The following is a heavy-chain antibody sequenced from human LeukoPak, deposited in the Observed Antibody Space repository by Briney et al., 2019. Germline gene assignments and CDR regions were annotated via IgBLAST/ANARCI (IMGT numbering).Heavy chain of an antibody. J-gene: IGHJ4*02. CDR2: ISGIDDYT. D-gene: IGHD5-18*01. CDR3: AKDGRGYNYADFEY. V-gene: IGHV3-23*01. CDR1: GFTFRSYA. Sequence: GESLRLSCAASGFTFRSYAMSWVRQAPGKGLERVSSISGIDDYTYYAESVKGRFTISRDNSRGTLYLQLNSLRAEDTAVYYCAKDGRGYNYADFEYWGQGTLVTVSS.